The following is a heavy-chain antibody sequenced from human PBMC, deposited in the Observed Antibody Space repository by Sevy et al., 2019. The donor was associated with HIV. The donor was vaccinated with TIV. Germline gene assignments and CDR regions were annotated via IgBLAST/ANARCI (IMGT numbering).Heavy chain of an antibody. J-gene: IGHJ4*02. CDR1: VFTFSDYY. D-gene: IGHD3-10*01. V-gene: IGHV3-11*06. CDR3: ARVQRFGELLFDY. Sequence: GGSLRLSCAASVFTFSDYYMSWIRQAPGKGLEWVSYISSSSSYTNYADSVKGRFTISRDNAKNSLYLQMNSLRAEDTAVYYCARVQRFGELLFDYWGQGTLVTVSS. CDR2: ISSSSSYT.